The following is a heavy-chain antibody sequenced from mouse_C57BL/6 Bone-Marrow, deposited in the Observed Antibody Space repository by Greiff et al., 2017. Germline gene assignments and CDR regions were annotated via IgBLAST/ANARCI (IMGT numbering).Heavy chain of an antibody. D-gene: IGHD2-14*01. Sequence: VQLQQSGPELVKPGASVKISCKASGYAFSSSWMNWVKPRPGKGLEWIGRIYPGDGDPNYNGPFKGKATLTADKSSSTAYMQLSSLTSEDSAVYFCARGGYDAWFAYWGQGTLVTVAA. CDR1: GYAFSSSW. V-gene: IGHV1-82*01. CDR2: IYPGDGDP. J-gene: IGHJ3*01. CDR3: ARGGYDAWFAY.